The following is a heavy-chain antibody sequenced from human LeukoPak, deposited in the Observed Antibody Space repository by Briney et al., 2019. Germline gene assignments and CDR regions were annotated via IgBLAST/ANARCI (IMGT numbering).Heavy chain of an antibody. CDR2: VSWNSGSI. D-gene: IGHD6-19*01. J-gene: IGHJ4*02. Sequence: GRSLRLSCAASGFTFDDYAMHWVRQPPGKGLEWISGVSWNSGSINYADSVKGRFTISRVNANNSLYLQMNSLRPEDTALYYCAKGPGPFSSGWSFWGQGTLVTVSS. CDR3: AKGPGPFSSGWSF. CDR1: GFTFDDYA. V-gene: IGHV3-9*01.